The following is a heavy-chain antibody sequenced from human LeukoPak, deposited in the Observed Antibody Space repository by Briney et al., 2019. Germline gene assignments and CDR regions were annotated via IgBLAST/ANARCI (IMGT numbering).Heavy chain of an antibody. CDR1: GDSVSSNSAA. J-gene: IGHJ4*02. Sequence: KASQTLSLTCAISGDSVSSNSAAWNWIRQSPSRGLEWLGRTYYRSKWYNDYAVSVRSRININADTSKNQFSLQLDSVTPEDTAVYYCASSNYYFEYWGQGTLVTVSS. V-gene: IGHV6-1*01. CDR2: TYYRSKWYN. CDR3: ASSNYYFEY.